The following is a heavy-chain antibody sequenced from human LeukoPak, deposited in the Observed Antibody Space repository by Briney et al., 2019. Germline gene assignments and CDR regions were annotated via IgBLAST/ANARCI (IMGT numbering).Heavy chain of an antibody. CDR1: GGSISNFY. Sequence: KPSETLSLTCTVSGGSISNFYWSWVRQPAGKGLEWIGRIDTGGSTYYNASLESRVIMSLDTSKNQFSLKLSSVIVADTAVYYCARGLGGASYYMDVWGRGTTVTVSS. V-gene: IGHV4-4*07. CDR2: IDTGGST. CDR3: ARGLGGASYYMDV. J-gene: IGHJ6*03. D-gene: IGHD3-16*01.